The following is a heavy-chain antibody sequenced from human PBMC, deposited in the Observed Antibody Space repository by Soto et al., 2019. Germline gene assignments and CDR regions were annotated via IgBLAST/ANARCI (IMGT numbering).Heavy chain of an antibody. V-gene: IGHV1-8*01. CDR2: MNPNSGNT. CDR1: GYTFTSSD. Sequence: QVQLVQSGAEVKKPGASVKVSCKASGYTFTSSDINWVRPATGQGLEWRGWMNPNSGNTGYAQKFQGRLTMTRNTSISTAYMELSSLRSEDTAVYYCESERSGFYDYWGQGTLVTVSS. D-gene: IGHD3-22*01. CDR3: ESERSGFYDY. J-gene: IGHJ4*02.